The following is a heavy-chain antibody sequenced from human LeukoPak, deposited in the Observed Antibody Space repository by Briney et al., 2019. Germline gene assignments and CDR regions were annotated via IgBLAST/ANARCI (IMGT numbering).Heavy chain of an antibody. CDR1: GGSVRSYY. CDR3: ARRIIPHDAFDI. J-gene: IGHJ3*02. Sequence: SESLSLTCTVSGGSVRSYYWSWIRQPAGKGLEWIGRIYTSGSTNYNPSLKSRVTISVDTSKNQFSLKLSSVTAADTAVYYCARRIIPHDAFDIWGQGAMVTVSS. D-gene: IGHD2/OR15-2a*01. CDR2: IYTSGST. V-gene: IGHV4-4*07.